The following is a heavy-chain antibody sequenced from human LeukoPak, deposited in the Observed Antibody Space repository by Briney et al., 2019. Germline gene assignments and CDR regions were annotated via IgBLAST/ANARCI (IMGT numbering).Heavy chain of an antibody. J-gene: IGHJ6*03. CDR3: ARDETVIAISLYYYYMDV. V-gene: IGHV1-2*02. D-gene: IGHD2-21*01. CDR1: GYTFTGYY. Sequence: GASVKVSCKASGYTFTGYYMHWVRQAPGQGLEWMGWINPNSGGTNYAQKFQGRVTMTRDTSISTAYMELSRLRSDDTAVYYCARDETVIAISLYYYYMDVWGKGTTVTVSS. CDR2: INPNSGGT.